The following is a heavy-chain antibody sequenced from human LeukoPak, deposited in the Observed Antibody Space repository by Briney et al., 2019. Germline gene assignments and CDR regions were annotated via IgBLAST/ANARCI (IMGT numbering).Heavy chain of an antibody. CDR1: GFTFSNYA. CDR3: ARGRIVGTPSGWLDP. D-gene: IGHD1-26*01. J-gene: IGHJ5*02. Sequence: GRSLRLSCAASGFTFSNYAMHWVRQAPGKGLEWVAAIWYDGSNKYFADSVKGRFTLSRDNSKNTLYLQMDSLRIEDTAVYYCARGRIVGTPSGWLDPWGQGTLVTVSS. CDR2: IWYDGSNK. V-gene: IGHV3-33*01.